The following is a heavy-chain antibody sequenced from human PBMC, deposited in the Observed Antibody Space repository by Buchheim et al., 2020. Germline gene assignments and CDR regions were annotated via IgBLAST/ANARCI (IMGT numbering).Heavy chain of an antibody. V-gene: IGHV3-30*04. CDR3: ARAADDSSWYGYYFDY. CDR1: GFTFSSYA. D-gene: IGHD6-13*01. J-gene: IGHJ4*02. CDR2: ISYDGSNK. Sequence: QVQLVESGGGVVQPGRSLRLSCAASGFTFSSYAMHWVRQAPGKGLEWVAVISYDGSNKYYADSVKGRFTISRDNSKNTVYLQMNSLRAEDTAVYYCARAADDSSWYGYYFDYWGQGTL.